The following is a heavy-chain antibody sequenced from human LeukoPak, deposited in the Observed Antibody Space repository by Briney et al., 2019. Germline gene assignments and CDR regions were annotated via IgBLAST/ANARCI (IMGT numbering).Heavy chain of an antibody. CDR2: ISAYNGNT. J-gene: IGHJ4*02. Sequence: ASVKVSCKASGYTFTGYYIHWVRQAPGKGLEGMGCISAYNGNTNYAQKLQGRVTMTTDTSTSTAYMELRSLRSDDTAVYYCARGQNIDGDYWPDYFDYWGQGTLVTVSS. CDR3: ARGQNIDGDYWPDYFDY. D-gene: IGHD4-17*01. V-gene: IGHV1-18*04. CDR1: GYTFTGYY.